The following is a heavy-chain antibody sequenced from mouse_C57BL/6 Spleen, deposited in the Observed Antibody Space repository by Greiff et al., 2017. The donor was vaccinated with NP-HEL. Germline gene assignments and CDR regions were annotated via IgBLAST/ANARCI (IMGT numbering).Heavy chain of an antibody. D-gene: IGHD2-1*01. V-gene: IGHV1-19*01. CDR1: GYTFTDYY. CDR2: IYPYNGGT. J-gene: IGHJ3*01. CDR3: ARNGHYGNLFAY. Sequence: VQLQQSGPVLVKPGASVKMSCKASGYTFTDYYMNWVKQSHGKSLEWIGVIYPYNGGTSYNQKFKGKATLTADKSSSTAYMELNSLTSEDSAVYYCARNGHYGNLFAYWGQGTLVTVSA.